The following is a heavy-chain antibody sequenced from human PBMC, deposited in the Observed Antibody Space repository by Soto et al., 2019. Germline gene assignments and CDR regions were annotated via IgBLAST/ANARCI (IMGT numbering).Heavy chain of an antibody. Sequence: SETLSLTCTVSGGSIIDGQTYLNWIRQHPERGLEWIGSINYSGNTYYSPALKTRIPISIDKSKSQFSLKLNSVTAADSAVYFCARLEGLATISYYFDFWGQGALVTVSS. CDR2: INYSGNT. D-gene: IGHD3-9*01. V-gene: IGHV4-39*01. J-gene: IGHJ4*02. CDR1: GGSIIDGQTY. CDR3: ARLEGLATISYYFDF.